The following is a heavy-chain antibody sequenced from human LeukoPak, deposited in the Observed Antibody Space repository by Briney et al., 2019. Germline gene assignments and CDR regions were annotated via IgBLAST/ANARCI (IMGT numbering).Heavy chain of an antibody. Sequence: ASVKVSCKVSGYTLTELSMHWVRQAPGKGLEWMGDFDPEDGDTIYAQKFQGRVTMTEDTSTDTAYMELSSLRSEDTAVYYCAREAVPYYDSSGYYYVGFDYWGQGTLVTVSS. D-gene: IGHD3-22*01. CDR2: FDPEDGDT. V-gene: IGHV1-24*01. CDR3: AREAVPYYDSSGYYYVGFDY. CDR1: GYTLTELS. J-gene: IGHJ4*02.